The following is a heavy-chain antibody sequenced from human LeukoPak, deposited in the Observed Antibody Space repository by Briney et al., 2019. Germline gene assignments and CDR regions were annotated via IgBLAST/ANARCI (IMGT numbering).Heavy chain of an antibody. CDR1: GFTFSTSW. CDR3: AGSHSYAFDS. Sequence: PGGSLRLSCSPSGFTFSTSWMTWVRQAPGKGLEWVANIKPDGTCKQYLESVKGRFTISRDNAKNSLFLQMNSLRAEDTAVYYCAGSHSYAFDSWGQGTLVTVSS. J-gene: IGHJ4*02. CDR2: IKPDGTCK. V-gene: IGHV3-7*04. D-gene: IGHD2-21*01.